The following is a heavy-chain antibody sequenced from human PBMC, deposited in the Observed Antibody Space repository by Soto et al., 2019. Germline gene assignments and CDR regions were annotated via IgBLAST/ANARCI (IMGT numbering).Heavy chain of an antibody. D-gene: IGHD4-17*01. Sequence: SETLSLTCTVSGGSISTSSYYWGWTRQPPGKGLEWIGTIYYSGSTYYNSSLRSRVTISVDTSKNQFSLKLTSVTAADTAVYYCARRPAAYGDPPLYYFDHWGQGALVTVSS. CDR3: ARRPAAYGDPPLYYFDH. CDR1: GGSISTSSYY. V-gene: IGHV4-39*01. CDR2: IYYSGST. J-gene: IGHJ4*02.